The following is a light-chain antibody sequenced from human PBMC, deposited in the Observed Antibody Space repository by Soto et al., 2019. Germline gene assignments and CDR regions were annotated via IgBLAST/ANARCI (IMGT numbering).Light chain of an antibody. CDR1: QSISSF. Sequence: EIVLTQSPATLSLSPGGGATLSCRASQSISSFLAWYQQKPGQAPRLLIYGASNRATGIPARFSGSGSGTDFTLTISSLEPEDFAVYYCQQHFNGPITFGQGTRLEIK. CDR3: QQHFNGPIT. J-gene: IGKJ5*01. V-gene: IGKV3-11*01. CDR2: GAS.